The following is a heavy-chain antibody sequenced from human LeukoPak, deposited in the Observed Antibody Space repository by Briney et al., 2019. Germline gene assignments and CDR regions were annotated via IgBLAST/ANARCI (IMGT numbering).Heavy chain of an antibody. CDR2: IRYDGSNK. V-gene: IGHV3-30*02. Sequence: GGSLRLSCAASGFTFSSYGMHWVRQAPGKGLEWVAFIRYDGSNKYYADSVKGRFTISRDNSKNTLYLQMNSLRAEDAAVYYRAKFVGLLTNFDYWGQGTLVTVSS. CDR1: GFTFSSYG. J-gene: IGHJ4*02. D-gene: IGHD2-15*01. CDR3: AKFVGLLTNFDY.